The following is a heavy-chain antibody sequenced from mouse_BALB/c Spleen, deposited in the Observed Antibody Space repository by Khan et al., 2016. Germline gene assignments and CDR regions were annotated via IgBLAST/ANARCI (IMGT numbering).Heavy chain of an antibody. CDR2: IDPANGNT. D-gene: IGHD2-4*01. J-gene: IGHJ2*01. V-gene: IGHV14-3*02. CDR1: GFNIKDTY. Sequence: VQLKQSGAELVKPGASVKLSCTASGFNIKDTYMHWVKQRPEQGLEWIGRIDPANGNTKYDPKFQGKATITADTSSNTAYLQLSSLTSEDTAVYYSARLGDYGYWGQRTTLTVSS. CDR3: ARLGDYGY.